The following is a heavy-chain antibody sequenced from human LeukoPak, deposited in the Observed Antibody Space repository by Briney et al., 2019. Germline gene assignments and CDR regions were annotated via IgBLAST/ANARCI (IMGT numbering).Heavy chain of an antibody. J-gene: IGHJ6*03. CDR3: ARAQYIYYMDV. CDR1: GFTFNSYW. Sequence: GGSLRLSCAASGFTFNSYWMHWVRQAPGKGLVWVSRINSDGSSTSYADSVKGRFTISRDNAKNTLYLQMNSLRAEDTAVYYCARAQYIYYMDVWGKGTTVTVSS. CDR2: INSDGSST. V-gene: IGHV3-74*01. D-gene: IGHD5-18*01.